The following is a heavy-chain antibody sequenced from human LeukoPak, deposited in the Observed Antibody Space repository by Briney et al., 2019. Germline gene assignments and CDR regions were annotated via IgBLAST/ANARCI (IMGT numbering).Heavy chain of an antibody. CDR1: GYSFSSYW. Sequence: GESLQISCKGSGYSFSSYWMGWVRQMPGKGLEWMGIIHPGDSDTRYSPSFQGQVTISADKSTSTAYLQWSSLKASDTAMYYCARRGGYHFDYWGQGSLVTVSS. V-gene: IGHV5-51*01. CDR3: ARRGGYHFDY. CDR2: IHPGDSDT. D-gene: IGHD5-12*01. J-gene: IGHJ4*02.